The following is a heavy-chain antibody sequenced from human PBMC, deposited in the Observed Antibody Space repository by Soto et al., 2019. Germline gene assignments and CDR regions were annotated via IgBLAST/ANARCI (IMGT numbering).Heavy chain of an antibody. CDR1: GYTFTNYA. J-gene: IGHJ5*02. CDR2: INTGNGNT. Sequence: GASVKVSCKASGYTFTNYAMHWVRQAPGQRLEWMGWINTGNGNTEYSQKFQGRVTITRDTSASTAYMELSSLRSEDTAVYYCARGSIAATRYNCFDPWGQGTLVTVSS. CDR3: ARGSIAATRYNCFDP. V-gene: IGHV1-3*04. D-gene: IGHD6-13*01.